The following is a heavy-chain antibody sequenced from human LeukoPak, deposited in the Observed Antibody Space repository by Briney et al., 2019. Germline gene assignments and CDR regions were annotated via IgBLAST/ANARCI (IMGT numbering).Heavy chain of an antibody. CDR3: ARQSGMKATYYFDY. J-gene: IGHJ4*02. CDR2: IYYSGST. CDR1: GGSFSGYY. V-gene: IGHV4-34*01. Sequence: PSETLSLTCAVYGGSFSGYYWSWIRQPPGKGLEWIGSIYYSGSTYYNPSLKSRVTISVDTSKNQFSLKLSSVTAADTAVYYCARQSGMKATYYFDYWGQGTLVTVSS. D-gene: IGHD6-13*01.